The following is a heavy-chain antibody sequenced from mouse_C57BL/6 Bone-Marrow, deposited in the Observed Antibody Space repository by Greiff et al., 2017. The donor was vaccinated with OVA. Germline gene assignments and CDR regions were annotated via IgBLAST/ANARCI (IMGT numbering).Heavy chain of an antibody. J-gene: IGHJ1*03. CDR1: GFTFTDYY. D-gene: IGHD1-1*01. CDR3: ARYEVLRSYWYFDV. CDR2: IRNKANGYTT. Sequence: DVQLVESGGGLVQPGGSLSLSCAASGFTFTDYYMSWVRQPPGKALEWLGFIRNKANGYTTEYSASVKGRFTISRDNSQSILYLQMNALRAEDSATYYCARYEVLRSYWYFDVWGTGTTVTVSS. V-gene: IGHV7-3*01.